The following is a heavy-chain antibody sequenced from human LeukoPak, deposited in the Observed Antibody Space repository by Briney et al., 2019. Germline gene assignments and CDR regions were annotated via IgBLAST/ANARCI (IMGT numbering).Heavy chain of an antibody. CDR1: GYRFTSYW. CDR2: IYPGDSDT. V-gene: IGHV5-51*01. CDR3: ARHANGYDNSYFDY. D-gene: IGHD5-12*01. Sequence: GESLKISCKGSGYRFTSYWIGWVRQMPGKGLEWMGNIYPGDSDTRYSPSFQGQVTISADKSISTAYLQWSSLKASDTAMYCCARHANGYDNSYFDYWGQGTLVTVSS. J-gene: IGHJ4*02.